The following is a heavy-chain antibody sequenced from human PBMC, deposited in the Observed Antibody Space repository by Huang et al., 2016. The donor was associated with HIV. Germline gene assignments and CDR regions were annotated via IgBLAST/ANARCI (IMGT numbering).Heavy chain of an antibody. CDR1: GFSFGSYG. V-gene: IGHV3-30*18. CDR3: AKDKYLMSTILAYYFDC. Sequence: QVQLVESGGGVVQPGRSLRLSCTASGFSFGSYGMHWVRQAPGKGLEWVAVVSFDGSTKYSADSVKGRFTISRDNSKNTLYLQMNSLTVEDTAVYYCAKDKYLMSTILAYYFDCWGQGTLVTVSS. D-gene: IGHD3-3*01. CDR2: VSFDGSTK. J-gene: IGHJ4*02.